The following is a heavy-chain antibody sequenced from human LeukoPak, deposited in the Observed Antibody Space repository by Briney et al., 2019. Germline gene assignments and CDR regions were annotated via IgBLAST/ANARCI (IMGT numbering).Heavy chain of an antibody. CDR1: GFTFSNYA. Sequence: GGSLRLSCAASGFTFSNYAMHWVRQAPGKGLEYVSSISSNGDTIYYANSVKGRFTISRDNSKNTLYLQMNSLRAEDTAVYYCAKAAVTRDFDYWGQGTLVTVSS. CDR2: ISSNGDTI. J-gene: IGHJ4*02. CDR3: AKAAVTRDFDY. D-gene: IGHD4-17*01. V-gene: IGHV3-64*01.